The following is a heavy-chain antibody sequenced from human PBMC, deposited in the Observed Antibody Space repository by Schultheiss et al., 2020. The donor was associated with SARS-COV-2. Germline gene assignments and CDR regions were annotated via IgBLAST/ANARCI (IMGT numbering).Heavy chain of an antibody. J-gene: IGHJ4*02. CDR3: ARHRIRAYYDSSGEFDY. Sequence: SETLSLTCTVSGGSISSSSYYWGWIRQPPGKGLEWIGSIYYSGSTYYNPSLKSRVTISADTSKNQFSLKLSSVTAADTAVYYCARHRIRAYYDSSGEFDYWGQGTLVTVSS. D-gene: IGHD3-22*01. CDR1: GGSISSSSYY. V-gene: IGHV4-39*01. CDR2: IYYSGST.